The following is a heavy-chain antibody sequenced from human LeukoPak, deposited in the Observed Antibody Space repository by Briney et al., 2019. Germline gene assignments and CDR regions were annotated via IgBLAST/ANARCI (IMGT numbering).Heavy chain of an antibody. CDR2: IGGSGSRT. J-gene: IGHJ6*03. D-gene: IGHD1-20*01. V-gene: IGHV3-23*01. CDR3: AKDSSSYNWGYMDV. CDR1: GFTFSTYA. Sequence: GGSLRLSCAASGFTFSTYAMTWVRQAPGKGLEWVSIIGGSGSRTYYADSVKGRFTISRDNSKNTLYLQMSSLRAEDTAVYYCAKDSSSYNWGYMDVWGKGTTVIVSS.